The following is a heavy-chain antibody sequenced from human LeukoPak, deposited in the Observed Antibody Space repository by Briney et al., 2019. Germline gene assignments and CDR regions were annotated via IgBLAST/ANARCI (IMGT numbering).Heavy chain of an antibody. CDR1: GFTFSDYW. Sequence: PGGSLRLSCAASGFTFSDYWMHWVSQTPGERLVWVSRIISDGSSTSYADSVKGRFTISRDNAKNTLYLQMNSLRVEDTAVYYCARDGSLPDYWGQGTRVTVSS. CDR3: ARDGSLPDY. J-gene: IGHJ4*02. V-gene: IGHV3-74*01. CDR2: IISDGSST.